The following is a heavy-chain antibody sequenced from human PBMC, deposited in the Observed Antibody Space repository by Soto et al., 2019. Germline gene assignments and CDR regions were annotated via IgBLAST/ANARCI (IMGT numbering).Heavy chain of an antibody. CDR3: AKDLFKCGSFLARYGMYV. Sequence: EVQLLESGGGLVQPGGSLRLSCAASGFTFSSYAMSWVRQAPGKGLEWVSAISGSGGSTYYADSVKGRFTISRDNSKNTLYLQMDTLRDEDAAVYYCAKDLFKCGSFLARYGMYVWGQGSTVTVSS. CDR1: GFTFSSYA. V-gene: IGHV3-23*01. CDR2: ISGSGGST. J-gene: IGHJ6*02. D-gene: IGHD3-10*01.